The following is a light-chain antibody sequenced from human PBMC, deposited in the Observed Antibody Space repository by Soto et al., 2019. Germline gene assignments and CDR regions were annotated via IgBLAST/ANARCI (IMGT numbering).Light chain of an antibody. CDR1: QSVSSN. Sequence: EIEMTQSPATLSVSPGERATLSCRASQSVSSNLAWYQQKPGQAPRLLIYGASTRATGIPARFSGSGSGTEFTLTISSLQFEDFAVYYCQQYNNWPPWTFGQGTKVEIK. CDR2: GAS. J-gene: IGKJ1*01. V-gene: IGKV3-15*01. CDR3: QQYNNWPPWT.